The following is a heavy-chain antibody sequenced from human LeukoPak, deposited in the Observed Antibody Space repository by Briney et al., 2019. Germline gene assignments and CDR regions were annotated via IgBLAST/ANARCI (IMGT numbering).Heavy chain of an antibody. CDR3: ARVASAHSSSWYMESVGFDP. D-gene: IGHD6-13*01. CDR2: INAGNGNT. Sequence: EASVKVSCKASGYTFTSYTMHWVRQAPGQRLEWMGWINAGNGNTKYSQKFQGRVTMTRDTSTSTVYMELSSLRSEDTAVYYCARVASAHSSSWYMESVGFDPWGQGTLVTVSS. J-gene: IGHJ5*02. CDR1: GYTFTSYT. V-gene: IGHV1-3*01.